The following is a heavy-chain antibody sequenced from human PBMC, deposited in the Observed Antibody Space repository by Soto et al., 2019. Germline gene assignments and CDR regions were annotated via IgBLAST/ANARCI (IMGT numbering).Heavy chain of an antibody. V-gene: IGHV1-2*02. J-gene: IGHJ4*02. CDR3: GRGRSGQIVVFH. Sequence: GASVKVSCKASGYTSTGHYIHWVRQAPEQGPEWMGEIGPESGATRYAQRFQGRVTMTRDMSITTVYMELNNLRPDDTAVYYCGRGRSGQIVVFHWGQGTPVTVSS. CDR2: IGPESGAT. CDR1: GYTSTGHY. D-gene: IGHD5-12*01.